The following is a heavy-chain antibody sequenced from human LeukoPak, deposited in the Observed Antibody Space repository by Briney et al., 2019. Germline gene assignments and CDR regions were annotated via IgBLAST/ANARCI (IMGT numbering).Heavy chain of an antibody. CDR2: INHSGST. V-gene: IGHV4-34*01. Sequence: SETLSLTCAVYGGSFSGYYWSWIRQPPGKGLEWIGEINHSGSTNYNPSLKSRVTISVDTSKNQFSLKLGSVTAADTAVYYCAYYDSSGYYYAGNSFDYWGQGTLVTVSS. CDR1: GGSFSGYY. J-gene: IGHJ4*02. D-gene: IGHD3-22*01. CDR3: AYYDSSGYYYAGNSFDY.